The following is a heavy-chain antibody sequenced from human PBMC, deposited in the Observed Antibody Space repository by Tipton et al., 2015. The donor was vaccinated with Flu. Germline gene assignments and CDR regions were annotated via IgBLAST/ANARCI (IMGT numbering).Heavy chain of an antibody. Sequence: SLRLSCAASGFIFSNYGIHWVRQAPGKGLEWVAFVRHDGKNDFYADSVKGRFTISRDNSKSVLYVQMNNLRVEDTAVYYCATDFYDLRVSPGRLDYWGQGTFVTVSS. V-gene: IGHV3-30*02. J-gene: IGHJ4*02. CDR2: VRHDGKND. D-gene: IGHD3/OR15-3a*01. CDR1: GFIFSNYG. CDR3: ATDFYDLRVSPGRLDY.